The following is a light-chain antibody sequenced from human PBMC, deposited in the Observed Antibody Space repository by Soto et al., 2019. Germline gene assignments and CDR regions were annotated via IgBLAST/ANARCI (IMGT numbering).Light chain of an antibody. CDR1: QSFRSF. V-gene: IGKV1-39*01. J-gene: IGKJ4*01. CDR2: ATY. CDR3: QQGFSTPLT. Sequence: DIQMTQSPSSLSASVGARVTITCRASQSFRSFLNWYQQKPGKAPKILISATYNLHSGVPSRFSGSGSGTDFSLTISNVQPEDSATYYCQQGFSTPLTFGGGTKMEV.